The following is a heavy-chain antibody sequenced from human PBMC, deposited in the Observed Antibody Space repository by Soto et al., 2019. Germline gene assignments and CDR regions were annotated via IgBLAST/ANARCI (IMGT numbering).Heavy chain of an antibody. J-gene: IGHJ3*02. CDR1: GYIFHNYG. V-gene: IGHV1-18*01. CDR3: ARLRGSQRGLDI. D-gene: IGHD1-26*01. CDR2: INDYNGNT. Sequence: AASVKVSCKTSGYIFHNYGISWVRQAPGQGLEWMGWINDYNGNTKYAQKFQGRVTMTTNTSISTAYMELRSLRSEDTAVYYCARLRGSQRGLDIWGQGTMVTVSS.